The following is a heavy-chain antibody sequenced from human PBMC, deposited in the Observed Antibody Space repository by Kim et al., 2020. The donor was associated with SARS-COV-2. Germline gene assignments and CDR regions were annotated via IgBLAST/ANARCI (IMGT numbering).Heavy chain of an antibody. V-gene: IGHV3-48*02. D-gene: IGHD3-22*01. J-gene: IGHJ6*01. Sequence: GGSLRLSCAASGVPFKYNSMNWVRQAPGKGLEWVSYIDASSGTIHYADSVKGRFTISRDNAKNSVYLQMSSLKDEDTAVYYCARAPMGGIDYEGTFHYYTMDVWGQGTAVTVSS. CDR3: ARAPMGGIDYEGTFHYYTMDV. CDR1: GVPFKYNS. CDR2: IDASSGTI.